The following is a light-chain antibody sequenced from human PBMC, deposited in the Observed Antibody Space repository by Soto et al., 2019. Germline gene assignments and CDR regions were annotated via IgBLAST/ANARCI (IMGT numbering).Light chain of an antibody. CDR2: EGI. CDR1: SSDVGSSNL. Sequence: QSVLTQPASVSGSPGQSITISCAGTSSDVGSSNLVSWYLHHPGKVPKLIIFEGIKRPSDISSRFSGSKSGNTASLTISGLQAEDGADYYCCSYAGSNSYVFGSGTKVTVL. J-gene: IGLJ1*01. V-gene: IGLV2-23*01. CDR3: CSYAGSNSYV.